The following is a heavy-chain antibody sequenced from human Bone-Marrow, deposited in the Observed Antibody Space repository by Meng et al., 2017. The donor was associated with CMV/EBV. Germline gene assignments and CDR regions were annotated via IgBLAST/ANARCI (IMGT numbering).Heavy chain of an antibody. V-gene: IGHV3-7*04. CDR3: ARGYCSSTSCYHYYFAD. CDR2: IKQDGSEK. J-gene: IGHJ4*02. CDR1: GFTFSSYW. D-gene: IGHD2-2*01. Sequence: GGSLRLSCAASGFTFSSYWMSWVRQAPGKGLEWVANIKQDGSEKYYVDSVKGRFTISRDNAKNSLYLQMNSLRAEDTAVYYCARGYCSSTSCYHYYFADWGPGKLVNVSS.